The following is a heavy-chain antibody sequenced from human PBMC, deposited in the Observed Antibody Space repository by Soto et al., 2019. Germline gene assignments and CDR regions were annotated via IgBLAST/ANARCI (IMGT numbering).Heavy chain of an antibody. D-gene: IGHD6-6*01. J-gene: IGHJ4*02. CDR1: GFTFSSYG. Sequence: QVQLVESGGGVVQPGRSLRLSCAASGFTFSSYGMHWVRQALGKGLEWVAVIWYDGSNKYYADSVKGRFTISRDNSKNTLYLQMNSLRAEDTAVYYCARDMYSSSSYRGYWGQGTLVTVSS. V-gene: IGHV3-33*01. CDR3: ARDMYSSSSYRGY. CDR2: IWYDGSNK.